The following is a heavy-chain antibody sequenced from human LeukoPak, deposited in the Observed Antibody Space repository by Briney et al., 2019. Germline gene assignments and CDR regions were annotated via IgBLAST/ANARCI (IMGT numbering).Heavy chain of an antibody. CDR3: ARGRTYYYGSGSYFFDY. D-gene: IGHD3-10*01. V-gene: IGHV1-69*13. CDR2: IIPIFGTA. Sequence: SVKVSCKASGGTFSSYAISWVRQAPGQGLEWMGGIIPIFGTANYAQKFQGRVTITADESTSTAYMELSSLRSEDTAVYYCARGRTYYYGSGSYFFDYWGQGTLVTVSS. J-gene: IGHJ4*02. CDR1: GGTFSSYA.